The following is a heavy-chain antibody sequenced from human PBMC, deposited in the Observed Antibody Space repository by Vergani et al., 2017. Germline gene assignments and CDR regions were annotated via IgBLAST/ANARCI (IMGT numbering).Heavy chain of an antibody. CDR3: AKTPVGFGELHFDY. Sequence: EVQLVESGGGLVQPGGSLRLSCAASGFTFSSYWMSWVRQAPGKGLEWVANIKQDGSEKYYVDSVKGRFTISRDNAKNSLYLQMNSLRAEDTAVYYCAKTPVGFGELHFDYWGQGALVTVSS. CDR2: IKQDGSEK. CDR1: GFTFSSYW. V-gene: IGHV3-7*03. D-gene: IGHD3-10*01. J-gene: IGHJ4*02.